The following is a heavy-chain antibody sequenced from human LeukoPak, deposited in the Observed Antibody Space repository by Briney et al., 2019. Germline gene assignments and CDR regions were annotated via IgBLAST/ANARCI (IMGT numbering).Heavy chain of an antibody. CDR2: INPNSGGT. V-gene: IGHV1-2*02. D-gene: IGHD6-19*01. Sequence: ASVKVSCKASGYTFTGYYMHWVRQAPGQGLEWMGWINPNSGGTNYAQKFQGRATMTRDTSISTAYMELSRLRSDDTAVYYCARDSSSGWYGEPFDYWGQGTLVTVSS. CDR3: ARDSSSGWYGEPFDY. CDR1: GYTFTGYY. J-gene: IGHJ4*02.